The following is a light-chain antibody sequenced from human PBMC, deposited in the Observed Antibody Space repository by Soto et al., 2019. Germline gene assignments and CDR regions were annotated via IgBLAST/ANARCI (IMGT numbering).Light chain of an antibody. V-gene: IGLV2-14*01. CDR3: SSYTSSSTLVV. CDR1: SSDVGGYNY. J-gene: IGLJ2*01. Sequence: QSALTEPASVSGYPGQSITISCTGTSSDVGGYNYVSWYQQHPGKAPKLMIYDVSNRPSGVSNRFSGSKSGNTASLTISGLQAEDEADYYYSSYTSSSTLVVFGGGTQLTVL. CDR2: DVS.